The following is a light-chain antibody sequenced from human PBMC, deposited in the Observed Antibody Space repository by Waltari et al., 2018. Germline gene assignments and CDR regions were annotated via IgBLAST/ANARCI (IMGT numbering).Light chain of an antibody. J-gene: IGLJ3*02. CDR1: GSNIGAGYD. CDR2: GSS. V-gene: IGLV1-40*01. CDR3: QSYDTSLSVV. Sequence: QSVLTQPPSVSGAPGQRVTISCTGSGSNIGAGYDVHWYQQLPRAAPKLLIYGSSTRPLGVPDGFCGSTSGTSASLAITGLQAEDEADYYCQSYDTSLSVVFGGGTKLTVL.